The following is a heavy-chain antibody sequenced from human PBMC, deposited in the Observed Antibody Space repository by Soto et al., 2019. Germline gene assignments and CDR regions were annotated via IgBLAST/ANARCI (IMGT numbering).Heavy chain of an antibody. CDR2: VYGDSGNT. CDR1: GYTFTSYA. CDR3: AAVDMGDY. J-gene: IGHJ4*02. Sequence: ASVKVSCKTSGYTFTSYAIHWVRQVPGQRLEWVGWVYGDSGNTKYLEKFQDRVTFTRDTSASTAYMEVSNLRSEDTALYFCAAVDMGDYCGQVTRATVSS. D-gene: IGHD5-12*01. V-gene: IGHV1-3*01.